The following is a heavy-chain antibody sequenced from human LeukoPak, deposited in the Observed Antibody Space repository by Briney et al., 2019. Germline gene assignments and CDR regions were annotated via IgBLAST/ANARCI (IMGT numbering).Heavy chain of an antibody. CDR2: IYYSGST. V-gene: IGHV4-59*08. CDR1: GGSFSGYY. CDR3: ARWGKLLWFGEEGPEYYFDY. D-gene: IGHD3-10*01. J-gene: IGHJ4*02. Sequence: ASETLSLTCAVYGGSFSGYYWSWIRQPPGKGLEWIGYIYYSGSTNYNPSLKSRVTISVDTSKNQFSLKLSSVTAADTAVYYCARWGKLLWFGEEGPEYYFDYWGQGTLVTVSS.